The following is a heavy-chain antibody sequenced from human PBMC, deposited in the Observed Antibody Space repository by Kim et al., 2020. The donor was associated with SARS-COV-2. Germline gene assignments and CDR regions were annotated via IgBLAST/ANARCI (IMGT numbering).Heavy chain of an antibody. V-gene: IGHV4-39*01. CDR3: ARSPHGSGIFWFDP. CDR1: GGSISSSSYY. J-gene: IGHJ5*02. D-gene: IGHD3-10*01. CDR2: IYYSGST. Sequence: SETLSLTCTVSGGSISSSSYYWGWIRQPPGKGLEWIGSIYYSGSTYYNPSLKSRVTISVDTSKNQFSLKLSSVTAADTAVYYCARSPHGSGIFWFDPWGQGTLVTVSS.